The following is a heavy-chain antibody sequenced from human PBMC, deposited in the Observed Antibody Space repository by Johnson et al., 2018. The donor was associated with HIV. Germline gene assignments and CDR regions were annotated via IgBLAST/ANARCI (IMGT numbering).Heavy chain of an antibody. D-gene: IGHD5-12*01. V-gene: IGHV3-23*03. CDR3: AREGVVATITDAFDI. CDR2: IFSVGNT. J-gene: IGHJ3*02. Sequence: EQLVESGGGLVQPGGSLRLSCAASGFTFSSYAMSWVRQVPGKGLEWVSVIFSVGNTYYPGSVKGRFTISRENAKNTLYLQMNSLRAEDTAVYYCAREGVVATITDAFDIWGRGTRVTVSS. CDR1: GFTFSSYA.